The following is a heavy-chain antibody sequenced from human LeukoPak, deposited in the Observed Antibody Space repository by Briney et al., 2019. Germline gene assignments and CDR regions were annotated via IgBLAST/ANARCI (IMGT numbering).Heavy chain of an antibody. Sequence: GGSLRLSCAASGFTFRNYAMSWVRQGPGKGLEWVSVISGSGGNTYYADSVKGRFTISRDNSKNTLYLQMSSLKVDDTAVYYCARWGSTSCYDYWGQGTLVTVSS. J-gene: IGHJ4*02. CDR1: GFTFRNYA. CDR3: ARWGSTSCYDY. D-gene: IGHD2-2*01. CDR2: ISGSGGNT. V-gene: IGHV3-23*01.